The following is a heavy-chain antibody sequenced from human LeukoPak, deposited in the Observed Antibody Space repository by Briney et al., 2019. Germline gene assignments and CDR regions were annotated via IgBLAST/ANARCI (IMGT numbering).Heavy chain of an antibody. J-gene: IGHJ4*02. D-gene: IGHD2-2*01. CDR2: ISGSGGGT. V-gene: IGHV3-23*01. CDR3: AKDHCGSTSCPPTFEY. CDR1: GFTFSSYA. Sequence: GGSLRLSCAASGFTFSSYAMSWVRQAPGKGLEWVSAISGSGGGTYYADSVKGRFTISRDSSKNTLYLQMNSLRAEDTAVYYCAKDHCGSTSCPPTFEYWGQGTLVTVSS.